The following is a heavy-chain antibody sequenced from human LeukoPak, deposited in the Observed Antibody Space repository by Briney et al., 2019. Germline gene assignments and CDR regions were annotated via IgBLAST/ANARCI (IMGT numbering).Heavy chain of an antibody. Sequence: GGSLRLSCAASEFTFSSYSMNWVRQAPGKGLEWVAVISYDGSNKYYADSVKGRFTISRDNSKNTLYLQMNSLRAEDTAVYYCTTERALIPYYFVGWGQGTLVTVSS. CDR3: TTERALIPYYFVG. V-gene: IGHV3-30*03. CDR1: EFTFSSYS. J-gene: IGHJ4*02. D-gene: IGHD2-21*01. CDR2: ISYDGSNK.